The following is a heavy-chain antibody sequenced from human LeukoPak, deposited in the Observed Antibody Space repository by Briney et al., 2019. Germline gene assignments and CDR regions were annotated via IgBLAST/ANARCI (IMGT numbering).Heavy chain of an antibody. Sequence: SETLSLTCAVYGGSFSGYYRSWIRQPPGKGLEWIGEINHSGSTNYNPSLKSRVTISVDTSKNQFSLKLSSVTAADTAVYYCARVPPADDAFDIWGQGTMVTVSS. CDR2: INHSGST. CDR3: ARVPPADDAFDI. V-gene: IGHV4-34*01. J-gene: IGHJ3*02. CDR1: GGSFSGYY.